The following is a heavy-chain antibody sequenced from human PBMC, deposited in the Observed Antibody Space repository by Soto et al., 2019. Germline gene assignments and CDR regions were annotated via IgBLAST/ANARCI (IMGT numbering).Heavy chain of an antibody. V-gene: IGHV4-59*06. Sequence: PSETLSVTCTVAGGYIIHFYWSWILQHPGKGLEWIGYIYYSGSTYYNPSLKSRVTISVDTSKNQFSLKLSSVTAADTAVYYCARDFTDSSGPTLGMGVWGQGTTVTVSS. CDR1: GGYIIHFY. CDR2: IYYSGST. D-gene: IGHD6-19*01. J-gene: IGHJ6*02. CDR3: ARDFTDSSGPTLGMGV.